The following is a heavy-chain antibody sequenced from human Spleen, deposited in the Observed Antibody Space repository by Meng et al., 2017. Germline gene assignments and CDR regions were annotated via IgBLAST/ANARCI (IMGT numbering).Heavy chain of an antibody. CDR1: GVPIRTNNW. CDR3: VRSSAWVRTGFDP. Sequence: QVQLQESGPGLVKPSGTLSLTCTVSGVPIRTNNWWTWVRQPPGKGLEWIGSIGHSGFTYYTPSVKSRVTVSIDTSKSQFSLKLTSVTAADTAVYFCVRSSAWVRTGFDPWGQGTLVTVSS. J-gene: IGHJ5*02. D-gene: IGHD3-22*01. V-gene: IGHV4-4*02. CDR2: IGHSGFT.